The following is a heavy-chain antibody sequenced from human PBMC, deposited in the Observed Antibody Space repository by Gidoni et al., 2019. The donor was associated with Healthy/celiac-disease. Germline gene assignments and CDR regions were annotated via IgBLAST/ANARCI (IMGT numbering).Heavy chain of an antibody. CDR2: MSGSGGST. J-gene: IGHJ4*02. V-gene: IGHV3-23*01. D-gene: IGHD1-26*01. CDR3: AKARDGRYYFDY. CDR1: GFPFCSYA. Sequence: EVQLLESGGGLVQPGGSLSLSCAASGFPFCSYAMRWVLQAPGKGIEWVSAMSGSGGSTYYADSVEGRFTISRDNSKNTLYLQMNSLRAEDTAVYYCAKARDGRYYFDYWGQGTLVTVSS.